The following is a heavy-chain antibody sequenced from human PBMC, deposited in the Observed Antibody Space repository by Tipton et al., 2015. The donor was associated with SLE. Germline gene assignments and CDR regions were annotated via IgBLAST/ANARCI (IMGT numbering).Heavy chain of an antibody. Sequence: LRLSCTVSGGSISSYYWSWIRQPAGKGLEWIGRIYTSGSTNYNPSLKSRVTMSVDTSKNQFSLKLSSVTAADTAVYYCAREEYCSSTSCLHYYYGMDVWGQGTTVTVSS. CDR2: IYTSGST. CDR3: AREEYCSSTSCLHYYYGMDV. V-gene: IGHV4-4*07. CDR1: GGSISSYY. D-gene: IGHD2-2*01. J-gene: IGHJ6*02.